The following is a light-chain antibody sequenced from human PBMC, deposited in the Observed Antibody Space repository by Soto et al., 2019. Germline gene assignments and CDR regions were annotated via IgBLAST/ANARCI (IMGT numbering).Light chain of an antibody. J-gene: IGKJ1*01. CDR3: QQYGSSPWT. CDR2: GAS. V-gene: IGKV3-20*01. CDR1: QSVSSSY. Sequence: EIVLTQSPGTPSLSPGERATLSCRASQSVSSSYLAWYQQKPGQAPRLLIYGASSRATGIPDRFSGSGSGTDFTLTISRLEPEDFAVCYCQQYGSSPWTFGQGTKVDIK.